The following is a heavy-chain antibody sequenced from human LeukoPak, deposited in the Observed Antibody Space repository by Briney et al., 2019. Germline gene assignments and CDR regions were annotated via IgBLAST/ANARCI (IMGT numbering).Heavy chain of an antibody. V-gene: IGHV3-30*18. CDR3: VKSGIAAAGQRGYFDY. Sequence: GGSLRLSCAASGFTFSSYGMHWVRQAPGKGLEGVAVMSNDGSNKYYADSVKGRFTVSRDNSKNTLYLQMNSLRAEDTATYYCVKSGIAAAGQRGYFDYWGQGTLVTVSS. CDR2: MSNDGSNK. J-gene: IGHJ4*02. CDR1: GFTFSSYG. D-gene: IGHD6-13*01.